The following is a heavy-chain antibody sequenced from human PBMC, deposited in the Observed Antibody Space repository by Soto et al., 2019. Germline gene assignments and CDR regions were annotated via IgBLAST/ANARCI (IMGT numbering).Heavy chain of an antibody. J-gene: IGHJ4*02. CDR3: ATGYFYCSGGSCYRYYFDY. CDR2: ISGSGGST. D-gene: IGHD2-15*01. CDR1: GFTFSSYA. Sequence: GGSLRLSCAASGFTFSSYAMSWVRQAPGKGLEWVSAISGSGGSTYYADSVKGRFTISRDNSKNTLYLQMNSLRAEDTAVYYCATGYFYCSGGSCYRYYFDYWGQGTLVTVSS. V-gene: IGHV3-23*01.